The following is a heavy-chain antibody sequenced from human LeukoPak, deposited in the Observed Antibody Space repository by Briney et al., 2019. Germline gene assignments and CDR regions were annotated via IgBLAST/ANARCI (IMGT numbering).Heavy chain of an antibody. J-gene: IGHJ4*02. Sequence: SETLSLTCTVSGGSISSSSYYWGWIRQPPGKGLEWIGSIYYSGSTYYNPSLKSRVTISVDTSKNQFSLKLRSVTAADTAVYYCARDPNPFSYFDYWGQGTLVTVSS. CDR3: ARDPNPFSYFDY. CDR1: GGSISSSSYY. CDR2: IYYSGST. V-gene: IGHV4-39*07.